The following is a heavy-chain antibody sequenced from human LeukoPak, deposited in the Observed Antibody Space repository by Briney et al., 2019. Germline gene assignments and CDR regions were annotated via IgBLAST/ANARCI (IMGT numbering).Heavy chain of an antibody. CDR1: GFTFTSYW. V-gene: IGHV3-23*01. J-gene: IGHJ4*02. D-gene: IGHD2-2*02. Sequence: TGGSLRLSCAASGFTFTSYWIHWVRQAPGKGLEWVSAISGSGGSTYYADSVKGRFTISRDNSKNTLYLQMNSLRAEDTAVYYCAKGPESPIVVVPAAIDYWGQGTLVTVPS. CDR3: AKGPESPIVVVPAAIDY. CDR2: ISGSGGST.